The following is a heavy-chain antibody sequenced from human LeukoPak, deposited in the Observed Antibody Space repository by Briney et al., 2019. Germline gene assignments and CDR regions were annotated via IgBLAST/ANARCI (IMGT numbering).Heavy chain of an antibody. D-gene: IGHD2-2*02. J-gene: IGHJ6*02. Sequence: GGSLRLSCAASGFTFSSYWKHWVRQAPGKGLVWVSRINSDGSSTSYADSVKGRFTVSRDNAKNTLYLQMNSLRAEDTAVYYCAKDWPTYCSSSSCYTFCYYYGMDVWGQGTTVTVSS. CDR3: AKDWPTYCSSSSCYTFCYYYGMDV. CDR2: INSDGSST. CDR1: GFTFSSYW. V-gene: IGHV3-74*01.